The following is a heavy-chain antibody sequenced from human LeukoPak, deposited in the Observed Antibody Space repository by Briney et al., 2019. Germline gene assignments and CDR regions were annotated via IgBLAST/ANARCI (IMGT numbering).Heavy chain of an antibody. CDR1: VYTFIIYG. J-gene: IGHJ4*02. Sequence: ASVTVSFKSSVYTFIIYGIIWVRQAPGQGLEWMGWISAYSGTTKYTQKLRGRVTMTTETSTSTAYMELGSLRSDDTAVYYCARLRVINGDLDYWGQGTLVTVSS. V-gene: IGHV1-18*01. CDR2: ISAYSGTT. CDR3: ARLRVINGDLDY.